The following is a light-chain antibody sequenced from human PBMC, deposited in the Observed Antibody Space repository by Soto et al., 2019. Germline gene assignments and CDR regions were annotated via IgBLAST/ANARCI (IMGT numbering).Light chain of an antibody. J-gene: IGLJ2*01. CDR1: SSNIGAGYE. V-gene: IGLV1-40*01. Sequence: QSALTQPPSVSGAPGQRVAISCTGSSSNIGAGYEVHWYQQFPGTAPKLLISGNSNRPSGVPDRFSGSKSGTSASLAITGLQAEDEPNYYCQSYDTSLSGLVFGGGTKLTVL. CDR2: GNS. CDR3: QSYDTSLSGLV.